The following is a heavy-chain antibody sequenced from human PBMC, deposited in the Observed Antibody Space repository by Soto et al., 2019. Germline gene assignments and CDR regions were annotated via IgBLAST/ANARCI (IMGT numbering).Heavy chain of an antibody. CDR1: GGSFSGYY. D-gene: IGHD3-10*01. V-gene: IGHV4-34*01. Sequence: PSETLSLTCAVYGGSFSGYYCGWIRQPPGKGLEWIGEINHSGSTNYNPSLKSRVTISVDTSKNQFSLKLSSVTAADTAVYYCARGKLITMVRGVIPRRVFDFWGQGTLVTVPS. J-gene: IGHJ4*02. CDR3: ARGKLITMVRGVIPRRVFDF. CDR2: INHSGST.